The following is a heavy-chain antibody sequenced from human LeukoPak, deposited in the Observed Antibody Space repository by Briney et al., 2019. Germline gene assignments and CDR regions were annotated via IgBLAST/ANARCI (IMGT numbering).Heavy chain of an antibody. Sequence: PGGSLRLXCAASGFTSSSYSMNWVRLAPGKGLESVSSISSSSSYIYYADSVKGRFTISRDNAKNSLYLQMNSLRAEDTAVYYCARDGYYCSSTSCPAGAFDIWGQGTMVTVSS. V-gene: IGHV3-21*01. D-gene: IGHD2-2*01. CDR2: ISSSSSYI. CDR3: ARDGYYCSSTSCPAGAFDI. J-gene: IGHJ3*02. CDR1: GFTSSSYS.